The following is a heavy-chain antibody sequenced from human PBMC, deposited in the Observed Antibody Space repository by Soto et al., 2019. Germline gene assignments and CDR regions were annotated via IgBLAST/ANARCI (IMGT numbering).Heavy chain of an antibody. CDR3: AREDYYDYIWGSYRYQPEFDY. J-gene: IGHJ4*02. CDR1: GDSVSSNSAA. D-gene: IGHD3-16*02. CDR2: TYYRSKWYN. V-gene: IGHV6-1*01. Sequence: SQTLSLTCAISGDSVSSNSAAWNWIRQSPSRGLEWLGRTYYRSKWYNDYAVSVKSRITINPDTSKNQFSLQLNSVTPEDTAVYYCAREDYYDYIWGSYRYQPEFDYWGQGTLVTVSS.